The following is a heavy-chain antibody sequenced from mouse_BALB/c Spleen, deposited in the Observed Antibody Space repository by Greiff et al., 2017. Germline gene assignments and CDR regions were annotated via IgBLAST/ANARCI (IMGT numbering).Heavy chain of an antibody. J-gene: IGHJ3*01. Sequence: QVQLQQPGAELVKPGASVKMSCKASGYTFTSYNMHWVKQTPGQGLEWIGAIYPGNGDTSYNQKFKGKATLTADKSSSTAYMQLSSLTSEDSAVYYCARSGLDYYGSSLFAYWGQGTLVTVSA. CDR2: IYPGNGDT. CDR1: GYTFTSYN. D-gene: IGHD1-1*01. V-gene: IGHV1-12*01. CDR3: ARSGLDYYGSSLFAY.